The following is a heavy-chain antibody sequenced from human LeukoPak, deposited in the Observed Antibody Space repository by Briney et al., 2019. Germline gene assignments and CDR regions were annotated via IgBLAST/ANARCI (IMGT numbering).Heavy chain of an antibody. J-gene: IGHJ4*02. CDR1: GFTFSSYN. CDR2: ISWNSGSI. D-gene: IGHD2/OR15-2a*01. CDR3: AKGGLSSDYIDY. Sequence: GGSLRLSCAASGFTFSSYNMNWVRQAPGKGLEGVSGISWNSGSIGYADSVKGRFTISRDNAKNSLYLQMNSLKTEDTALYYCAKGGLSSDYIDYWGQGTLVTVSS. V-gene: IGHV3-9*01.